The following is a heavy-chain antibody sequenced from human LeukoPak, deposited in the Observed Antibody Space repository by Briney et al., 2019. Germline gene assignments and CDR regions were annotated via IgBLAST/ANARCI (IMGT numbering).Heavy chain of an antibody. CDR3: ARDPTFRRVGLN. CDR1: GGTFISYA. J-gene: IGHJ4*02. D-gene: IGHD3-16*01. CDR2: IIPIFDTA. V-gene: IGHV1-69*13. Sequence: RASVKVSCKTSGGTFISYAISWVRQAPGQGLEWIGDIIPIFDTANYAQKFQGRVTITADESATTSYMELSSLRSEDTAVYYCARDPTFRRVGLNWGQGTLVTVSS.